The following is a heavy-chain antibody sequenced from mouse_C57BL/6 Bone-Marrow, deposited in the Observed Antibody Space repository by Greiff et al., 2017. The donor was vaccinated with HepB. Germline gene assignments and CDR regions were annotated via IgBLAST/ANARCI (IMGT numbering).Heavy chain of an antibody. CDR1: GYTFTSYG. Sequence: VKLMESGAELARPGASVKLSCKASGYTFTSYGISWVKQRTGQGLEWIGEIYPRSGNTYYNEKFKGKATLTADKSSSTAYMELRSLTSEDSAVYFCQDSSDPYYAMDYWGQGTSVTVSS. CDR2: IYPRSGNT. V-gene: IGHV1-81*01. CDR3: QDSSDPYYAMDY. J-gene: IGHJ4*01. D-gene: IGHD3-2*02.